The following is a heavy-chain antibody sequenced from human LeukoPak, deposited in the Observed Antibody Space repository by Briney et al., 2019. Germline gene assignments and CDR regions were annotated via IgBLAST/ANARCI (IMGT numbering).Heavy chain of an antibody. J-gene: IGHJ6*04. CDR1: GFTFSSYW. D-gene: IGHD3-9*01. CDR3: ARAIEGSYDILTDFDY. V-gene: IGHV3-7*01. Sequence: GGSLRLSCAASGFTFSSYWMSWVRQAPGKGLEWVANIKQDGSEKYYVDSVKGRFTISRDNAKNSLYLQMNSLRAEDTAVYYCARAIEGSYDILTDFDYWGKGTTVTVSS. CDR2: IKQDGSEK.